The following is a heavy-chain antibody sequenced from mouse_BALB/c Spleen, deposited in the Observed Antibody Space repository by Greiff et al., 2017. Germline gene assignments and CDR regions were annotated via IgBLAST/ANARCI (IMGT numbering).Heavy chain of an antibody. D-gene: IGHD2-4*01. CDR1: GFTFSSYA. CDR2: ISSGGSYT. V-gene: IGHV5-9-4*01. J-gene: IGHJ4*01. CDR3: ARERGDYSYYYAMDY. Sequence: EVKLVESGGGLVKPGGSLKLSCAASGFTFSSYAMSWVRQSPEKRLEWVAEISSGGSYTYYPDTVTGRFTISRDNAKNTLYLEMSSLRSEDTAMYYCARERGDYSYYYAMDYWGQGTSVTVSS.